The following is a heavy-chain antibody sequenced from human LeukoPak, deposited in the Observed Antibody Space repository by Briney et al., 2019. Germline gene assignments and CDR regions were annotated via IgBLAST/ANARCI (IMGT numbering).Heavy chain of an antibody. CDR2: IYSGGST. CDR3: TGDVYQH. J-gene: IGHJ1*01. V-gene: IGHV3-53*01. Sequence: GGSLRLSCAASGLTVNSKYMSWVRQAPGKGLEWVSIIYSGGSTNYADSVKGRFTISRDNTKNTVYLQMNSLRAEDTAVYYCTGDVYQHWGQGTLVTVSS. CDR1: GLTVNSKY. D-gene: IGHD1-14*01.